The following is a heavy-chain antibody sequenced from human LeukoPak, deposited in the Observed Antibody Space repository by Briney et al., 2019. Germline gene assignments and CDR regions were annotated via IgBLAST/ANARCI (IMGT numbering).Heavy chain of an antibody. Sequence: PGGSLRLSCAASGFTFSSYAMSWVRQAPGKGLEWVSAISGSGGSTYYADSVKGRFTISRDNSKNTLYLQMNSLRAEDTAVYYCAKERAYCGCDCPNWFDPWGQGTLVTVSS. CDR1: GFTFSSYA. J-gene: IGHJ5*02. CDR3: AKERAYCGCDCPNWFDP. D-gene: IGHD2-21*01. V-gene: IGHV3-23*01. CDR2: ISGSGGST.